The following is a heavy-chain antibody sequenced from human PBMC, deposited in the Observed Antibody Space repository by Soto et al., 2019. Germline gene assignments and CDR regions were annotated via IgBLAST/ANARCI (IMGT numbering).Heavy chain of an antibody. Sequence: PSETLSLTCTVSGGSISSSSYYWGWIRQPPGKGLEWIGSIYYSGSTYYNPSLKSRVTISVDTSKNQFSLKLSSVTAADTAVYYCARPTYSSSEPFDYWGQGTLVTVSS. CDR1: GGSISSSSYY. CDR3: ARPTYSSSEPFDY. CDR2: IYYSGST. J-gene: IGHJ4*02. D-gene: IGHD6-6*01. V-gene: IGHV4-39*01.